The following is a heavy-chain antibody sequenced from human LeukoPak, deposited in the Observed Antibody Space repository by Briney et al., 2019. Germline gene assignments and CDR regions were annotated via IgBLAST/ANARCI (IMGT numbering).Heavy chain of an antibody. D-gene: IGHD6-19*01. J-gene: IGHJ5*02. CDR1: GGSISSYY. CDR2: IYYSGST. Sequence: ASETLSLTCTVSGGSISSYYWSWIRQPPGKGLEWIGYIYYSGSTNYNPSLKSRVTISVDTSKNQFSLKLSSVTAADTAVYYCATSGAGEWFDPWGQGTLVTVSS. V-gene: IGHV4-59*01. CDR3: ATSGAGEWFDP.